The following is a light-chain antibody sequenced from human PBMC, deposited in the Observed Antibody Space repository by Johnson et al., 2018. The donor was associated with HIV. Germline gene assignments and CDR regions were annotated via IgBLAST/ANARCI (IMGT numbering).Light chain of an antibody. V-gene: IGLV1-51*02. CDR3: GTWDSSLSTGGV. Sequence: QSVLTQPPSVSAAPGQKVTISCSGSSSTIGNNFVSWYQVLPGTAPKLLIYKDNERPSGIPDRFSGSKSGTSATLGITGLQTGDEADYYCGTWDSSLSTGGVVGTGTKVTGL. CDR1: SSTIGNNF. CDR2: KDN. J-gene: IGLJ1*01.